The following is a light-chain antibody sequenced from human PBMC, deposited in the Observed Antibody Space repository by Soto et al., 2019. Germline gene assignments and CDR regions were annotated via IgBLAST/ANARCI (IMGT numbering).Light chain of an antibody. V-gene: IGLV2-8*01. J-gene: IGLJ1*01. CDR2: EVS. Sequence: QSVLTQPPSASGSPGQSVTISCFGTSSDVGGYNYVSWHQQHPGKAPKLMIYEVSKRPSGVPDRFSGSKSGNTASLIVSGLQAEDEADYYCSSYAGSNNFVFGTGTKVTVL. CDR3: SSYAGSNNFV. CDR1: SSDVGGYNY.